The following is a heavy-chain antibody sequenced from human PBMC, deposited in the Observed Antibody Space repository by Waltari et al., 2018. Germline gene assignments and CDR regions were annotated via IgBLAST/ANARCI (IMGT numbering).Heavy chain of an antibody. D-gene: IGHD2-15*01. CDR3: ARDRGRGLSLDT. Sequence: QLQLQESGPGLVKPSGTLSLICAVSGDSIICWWSWVRQPPGKGLEWIGQVLGSGRTNSNPPIASRVPISLATSTRQFALKMTSATAAHTALYYCARDRGRGLSLDTWGQGILVTVSP. CDR1: GDSIICW. V-gene: IGHV4-4*02. J-gene: IGHJ5*02. CDR2: VLGSGRT.